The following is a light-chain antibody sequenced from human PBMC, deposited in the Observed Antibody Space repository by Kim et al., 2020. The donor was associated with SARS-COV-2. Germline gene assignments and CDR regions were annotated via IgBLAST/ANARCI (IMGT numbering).Light chain of an antibody. Sequence: ALGQTGRITCQGDSLRSYYASWYQQKPGQAPVLVIYGKNNRPSGIPDRFSGSSSGNTASLTITGAQAEDEADYYCNSRDSSGNQRVFGGGTQLTVL. J-gene: IGLJ3*02. CDR2: GKN. CDR1: SLRSYY. V-gene: IGLV3-19*01. CDR3: NSRDSSGNQRV.